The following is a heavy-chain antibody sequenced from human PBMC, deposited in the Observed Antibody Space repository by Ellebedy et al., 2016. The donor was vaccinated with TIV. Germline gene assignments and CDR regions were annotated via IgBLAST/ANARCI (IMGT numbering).Heavy chain of an antibody. CDR1: GDSVSSGTYY. Sequence: SETLSLTXTDSGDSVSSGTYYWSWIRQPPGKGLEWIGYIYYSGSTDYNPSLKSRVAISVDTSKNQFSLKVNSVTPADTAVYYCARVVVVTTMGGGWWFDPWGQGTLVTVSS. V-gene: IGHV4-61*01. J-gene: IGHJ5*02. CDR3: ARVVVVTTMGGGWWFDP. D-gene: IGHD2-21*02. CDR2: IYYSGST.